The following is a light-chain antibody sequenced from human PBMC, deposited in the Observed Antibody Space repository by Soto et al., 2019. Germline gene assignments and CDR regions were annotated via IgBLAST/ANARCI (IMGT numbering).Light chain of an antibody. CDR1: QGVSNW. CDR3: QQYYSFPRT. CDR2: AAS. Sequence: DIQMTQSPSSVSASVGDRVTITCRASQGVSNWLAWYQQKPGKAPKLLIYAASTLRSGVPSRFRGSGSGTDFTFTISSLQPEDFATYYCQQYYSFPRTFGQGTKVDIK. J-gene: IGKJ1*01. V-gene: IGKV1-12*01.